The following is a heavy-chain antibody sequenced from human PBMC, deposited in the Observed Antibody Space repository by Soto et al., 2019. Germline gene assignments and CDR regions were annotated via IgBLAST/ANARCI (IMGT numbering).Heavy chain of an antibody. V-gene: IGHV3-30*18. Sequence: PVGSLRLSCVASGFAFSYYGIHWVRQAPGKGLEWVGVISSDGMTTYYADSVKGRFTISRDNSKNTLFLQMDSLRPDDTAVYYCAKEIAVAGDLDYWGHGTLVTVSS. CDR1: GFAFSYYG. CDR3: AKEIAVAGDLDY. CDR2: ISSDGMTT. J-gene: IGHJ4*01. D-gene: IGHD6-19*01.